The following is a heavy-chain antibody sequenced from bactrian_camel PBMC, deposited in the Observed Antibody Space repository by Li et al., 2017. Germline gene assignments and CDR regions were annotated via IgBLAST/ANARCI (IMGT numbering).Heavy chain of an antibody. CDR1: GFTFSSRD. V-gene: IGHV3S1*01. Sequence: HVQLVEPGGGLVQPGGSLRLSCAASGFTFSSRDMSWVRQAPGKGLEWLSGAYTGAASTKTSDSVLGRFTILVDRPKNMLYLQMNRLTSEDTALYYCAKGFDRMDGGGWHSLFAYWGQGTQVTVS. J-gene: IGHJ6*01. CDR3: AKGFDRMDGGGWHSLFAY. CDR2: AYTGAAST. D-gene: IGHD6*01.